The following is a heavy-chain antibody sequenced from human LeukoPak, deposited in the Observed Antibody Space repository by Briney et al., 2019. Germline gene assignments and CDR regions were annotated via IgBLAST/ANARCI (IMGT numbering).Heavy chain of an antibody. CDR3: ARDMNPTVFDF. Sequence: GGSLRLSCAASGFTFTGHWMHWVRQTPGKGLVWVSGIKNDGNDTAYADSVKGRFTISRDNAKNTLYLQMDSLRAEDTAVYYCARDMNPTVFDFWGQGTLVTVSS. J-gene: IGHJ4*02. V-gene: IGHV3-74*01. CDR1: GFTFTGHW. CDR2: IKNDGNDT. D-gene: IGHD3-16*01.